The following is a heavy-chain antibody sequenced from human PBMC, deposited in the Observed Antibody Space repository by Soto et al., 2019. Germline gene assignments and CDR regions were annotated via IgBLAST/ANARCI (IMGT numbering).Heavy chain of an antibody. J-gene: IGHJ4*02. V-gene: IGHV4-59*01. CDR1: GGSISSYY. CDR2: ISHSGST. D-gene: IGHD4-17*01. Sequence: SETLSLTCTVSGGSISSYYWTWIRQPPEKGLEWIGYISHSGSTNYNPSLKSRVSISVDMSKNQFSLKLSSVTAADTAVYYCARRNFGDYDHYFDSWGQGTLVTVSS. CDR3: ARRNFGDYDHYFDS.